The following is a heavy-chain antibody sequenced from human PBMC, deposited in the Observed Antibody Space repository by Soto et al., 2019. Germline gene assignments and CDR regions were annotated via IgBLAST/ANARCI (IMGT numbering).Heavy chain of an antibody. V-gene: IGHV3-23*01. J-gene: IGHJ4*02. Sequence: LRLSCAASGFTFSSYSMSWVRQAPGKGLEWVSGFRSGGDDGTTYYADSVKGRFTISRDNSKNTLFLQMNNLRAEDTAIYYCAKKVNSGPGSQYFDYWGQGTLVTVSS. D-gene: IGHD3-10*01. CDR2: FRSGGDDGTT. CDR3: AKKVNSGPGSQYFDY. CDR1: GFTFSSYS.